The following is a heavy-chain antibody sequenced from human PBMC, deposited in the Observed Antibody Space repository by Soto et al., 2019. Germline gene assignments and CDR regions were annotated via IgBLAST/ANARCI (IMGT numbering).Heavy chain of an antibody. CDR2: ISSGSSDT. CDR1: RSTCRRVS. V-gene: IGHV3-21*01. CDR3: ARVAY. J-gene: IGHJ1*01. Sequence: GSLRLSCEASRSTCRRVSINWGHQIPGKGVEWGAAISSGSSDTWYGDSVKGRFIIARDNVQDSLFLQMTTLRRQDTAIYYCARVAYWGASTEVTVS.